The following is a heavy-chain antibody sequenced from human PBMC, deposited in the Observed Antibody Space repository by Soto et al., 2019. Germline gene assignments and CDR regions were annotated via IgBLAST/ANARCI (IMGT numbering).Heavy chain of an antibody. CDR2: INHSGST. Sequence: QVHLQQWGAGLLKPSETLSLTCGVSGGSFSGNYWTWIRQPPGKGLQWIGEINHSGSTNYNPSLRSRVTISIDTSTNQFSLNLTSVTAADTAVYYCARFCYFASSAYPTCPYGLDVWGLGTTVTVSS. CDR1: GGSFSGNY. D-gene: IGHD3-22*01. CDR3: ARFCYFASSAYPTCPYGLDV. J-gene: IGHJ6*02. V-gene: IGHV4-34*01.